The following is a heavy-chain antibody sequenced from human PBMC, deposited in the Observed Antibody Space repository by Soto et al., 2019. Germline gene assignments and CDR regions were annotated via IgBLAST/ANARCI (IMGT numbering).Heavy chain of an antibody. D-gene: IGHD1-1*01. CDR2: IYWDDDK. V-gene: IGHV2-5*02. CDR1: GFSLSTSGVG. CDR3: AHRTTGGNPTPPFAS. Sequence: QITLKESGPTLVKPSQTLTLTCTFSGFSLSTSGVGVGWVRQPPGKALEWLALIYWDDDKRYSPSLESRLTITKNTTRNRLAFTRPARDPVETPKFFGAHRTTGGNPTPPFASGGQEPRFPVSS. J-gene: IGHJ4*02.